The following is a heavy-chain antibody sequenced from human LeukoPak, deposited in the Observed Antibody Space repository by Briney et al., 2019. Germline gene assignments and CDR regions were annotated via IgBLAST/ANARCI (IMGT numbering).Heavy chain of an antibody. Sequence: GGSLRLSCAASGFTFSSFGMHWVRQAPGKGLERVAVIWYDGSKEYYADSVKGRFTISRDNSKNTVYLQMNSLRVEDTAVYYCARDWGSIGVTGLFDYWGQGTLVTVSS. D-gene: IGHD6-19*01. CDR2: IWYDGSKE. CDR1: GFTFSSFG. CDR3: ARDWGSIGVTGLFDY. J-gene: IGHJ4*02. V-gene: IGHV3-33*01.